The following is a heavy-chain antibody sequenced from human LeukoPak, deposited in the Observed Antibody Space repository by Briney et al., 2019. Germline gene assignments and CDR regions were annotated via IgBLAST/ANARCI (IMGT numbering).Heavy chain of an antibody. Sequence: ASVKVSCKASGYTFTSYGISWVRQAPGQGLEWMGWISAYNGNTNYAQKLQGRVTMTTDTSTSTAYMKLRSLRSDDTAVYYCARNVVVPAAIGSYSDYWGQGTLVTVSS. J-gene: IGHJ4*02. V-gene: IGHV1-18*01. CDR1: GYTFTSYG. CDR3: ARNVVVPAAIGSYSDY. CDR2: ISAYNGNT. D-gene: IGHD2-2*01.